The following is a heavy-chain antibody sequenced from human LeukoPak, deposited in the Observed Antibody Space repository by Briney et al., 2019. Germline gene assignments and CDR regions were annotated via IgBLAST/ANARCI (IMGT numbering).Heavy chain of an antibody. V-gene: IGHV3-30-3*01. CDR1: GFTFSSYA. CDR3: ARDVAVYYYYYGMDV. CDR2: ISYDGSNK. D-gene: IGHD2-15*01. J-gene: IGHJ6*02. Sequence: GRSLRLSCAASGFTFSSYAMHWVRQAPGKGLEWVAVISYDGSNKYYADSVKGRFTISRDNSKNTLYLQMNNLRAEDTAVYYCARDVAVYYYYYGMDVWGQGTTVTVSS.